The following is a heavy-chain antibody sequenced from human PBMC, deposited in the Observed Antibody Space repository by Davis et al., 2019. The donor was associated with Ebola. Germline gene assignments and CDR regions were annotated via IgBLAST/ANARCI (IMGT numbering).Heavy chain of an antibody. CDR3: ARDPRRGGGSWYLAGFDY. CDR1: GYTFTSYD. Sequence: AASVKVSCKASGYTFTSYDINWVRQAPGQGLEWMGWMNPNSGNTGYAQKFQGRVTITRDTSASTAYMELSSLRSEDTAVYYCARDPRRGGGSWYLAGFDYWGQGTLVTVSS. V-gene: IGHV1-8*01. D-gene: IGHD6-13*01. J-gene: IGHJ4*02. CDR2: MNPNSGNT.